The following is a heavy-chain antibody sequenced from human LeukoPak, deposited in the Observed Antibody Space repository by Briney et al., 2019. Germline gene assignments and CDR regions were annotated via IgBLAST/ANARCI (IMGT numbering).Heavy chain of an antibody. V-gene: IGHV3-7*05. CDR1: GFTFSGFW. Sequence: EGSLRLSCAASGFTFSGFWMSWVRQAPGKGLEWVANIKQDGSKKYYVDSVKGRFTISRDNAKNSLFLQMNSLRAEDTAVYYCAREVYGDNYFDYWGQGTLVTVSS. CDR2: IKQDGSKK. CDR3: AREVYGDNYFDY. J-gene: IGHJ4*02. D-gene: IGHD4-17*01.